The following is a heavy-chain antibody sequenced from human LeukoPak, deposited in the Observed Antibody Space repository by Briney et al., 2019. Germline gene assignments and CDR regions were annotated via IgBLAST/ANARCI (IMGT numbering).Heavy chain of an antibody. CDR1: GGSISSHY. V-gene: IGHV4-59*11. D-gene: IGHD6-19*01. J-gene: IGHJ4*02. Sequence: SETLSLTRTVSGGSISSHYWSWIRQSPGKGLEWIGYIYYSGNPNYNPSLKSRVTISADTSKKQFSLRMTSVTAADTAVYYCGRSFDKSVAGKYYFDYWGQGTLVTGSS. CDR3: GRSFDKSVAGKYYFDY. CDR2: IYYSGNP.